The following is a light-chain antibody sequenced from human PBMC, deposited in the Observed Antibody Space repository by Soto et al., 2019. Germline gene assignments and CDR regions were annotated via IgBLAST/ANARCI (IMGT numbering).Light chain of an antibody. CDR2: SIS. Sequence: QTVVTQEPSVTVSPGGTVTLTCASRTGAVTSNYYPSWFQQKPGQAPRALFYSISNKHSWTPARFSGSLLGGKAALTLSDVQPADEADYYCLLYYGGVHVFGGGTKLTVL. CDR1: TGAVTSNYY. J-gene: IGLJ2*01. CDR3: LLYYGGVHV. V-gene: IGLV7-43*01.